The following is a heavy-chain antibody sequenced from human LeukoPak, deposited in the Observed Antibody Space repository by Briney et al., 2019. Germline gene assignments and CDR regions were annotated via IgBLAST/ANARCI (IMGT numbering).Heavy chain of an antibody. J-gene: IGHJ4*02. CDR2: IYYSGST. V-gene: IGHV4-59*01. CDR1: GGSISTYY. D-gene: IGHD6-19*01. CDR3: ARESSSSAWYLGY. Sequence: SETLSLTCTVSGGSISTYYWSWIRQPPGKGLEWIGYIYYSGSTNYNPSLKSRVTISVDTSKNQFSLKLGSVTAADTAVYYCARESSSSAWYLGYWGQGALVTVSS.